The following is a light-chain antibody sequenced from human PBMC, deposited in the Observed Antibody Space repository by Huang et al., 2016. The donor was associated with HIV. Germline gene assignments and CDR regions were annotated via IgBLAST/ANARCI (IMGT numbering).Light chain of an antibody. V-gene: IGKV1-39*01. CDR2: AAS. J-gene: IGKJ4*01. CDR3: QQSSSTLLT. Sequence: DIQMTQSPSSLSASVGDRVTITCRASQSISNYLNWYQQKPRKAPKLLIYAASSLQSGVPSRFSGSGSGTDFTLTISSLQPEDFATYYCQQSSSTLLTFGGGTKVEIK. CDR1: QSISNY.